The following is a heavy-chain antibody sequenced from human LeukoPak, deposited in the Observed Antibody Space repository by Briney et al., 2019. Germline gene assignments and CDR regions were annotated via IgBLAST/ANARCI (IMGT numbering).Heavy chain of an antibody. CDR2: MNPNSGNT. CDR3: ARARMVRGVIMLGY. D-gene: IGHD3-10*01. CDR1: GYTFTSYD. J-gene: IGHJ4*02. V-gene: IGHV1-8*03. Sequence: ASVKVSCKASGYTFTSYDINRVRQATGQGLEWMGWMNPNSGNTGYAQKFQGRVTITRNTSISTAYMELSSLRSEDTAVYYCARARMVRGVIMLGYWGQGTLVTVSS.